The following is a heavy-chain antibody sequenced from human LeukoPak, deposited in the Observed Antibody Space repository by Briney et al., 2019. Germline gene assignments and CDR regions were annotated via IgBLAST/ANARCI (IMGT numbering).Heavy chain of an antibody. CDR2: IYYSGST. V-gene: IGHV4-39*07. Sequence: GSLRLSCAASGFTVSSNYMSWVRQAPGKGLEWIGSIYYSGSTYYNPSLKSRVTISVDTSKNQFSLKLSSVTAADTAVYYCARARGDCFDYWGQGTLVTVSS. J-gene: IGHJ4*02. CDR3: ARARGDCFDY. CDR1: GFTVSSNY.